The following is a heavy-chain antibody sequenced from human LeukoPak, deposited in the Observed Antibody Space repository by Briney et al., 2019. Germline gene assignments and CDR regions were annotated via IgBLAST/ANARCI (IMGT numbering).Heavy chain of an antibody. CDR1: GFILTDYG. D-gene: IGHD4-17*01. CDR3: AKVGRNYGDYNGWFDP. J-gene: IGHJ5*02. Sequence: GRPLRLSCAASGFILTDYGMHWVRQAPGKGLDSVAFMSYDGGNKYYADSVKGRFTISRDNSKNTLYLQMNTLRTEDTAVYYCAKVGRNYGDYNGWFDPWGQGTLVTVSS. V-gene: IGHV3-30*18. CDR2: MSYDGGNK.